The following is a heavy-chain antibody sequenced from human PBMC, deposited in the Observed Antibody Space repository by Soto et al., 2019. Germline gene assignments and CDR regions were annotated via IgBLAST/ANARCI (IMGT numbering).Heavy chain of an antibody. J-gene: IGHJ5*02. CDR3: ARGPGVVVAATWFDP. V-gene: IGHV1-3*01. Sequence: ASVKVSCKASGYTFTSYAMHWVRQAPGQRLEWMGWINAGNGNTKYSQKFQGRVTITRDTSASTAYMELSSLRSEDTAVYYCARGPGVVVAATWFDPWGQGTLVTVSS. CDR1: GYTFTSYA. CDR2: INAGNGNT. D-gene: IGHD2-15*01.